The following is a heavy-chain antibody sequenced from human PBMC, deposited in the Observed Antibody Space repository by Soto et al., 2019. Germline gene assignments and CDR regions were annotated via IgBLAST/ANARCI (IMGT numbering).Heavy chain of an antibody. CDR3: VKGMNYYYYYMDV. CDR1: GFIFSDYA. Sequence: GGSLRLSCAASGFIFSDYAMTWARQAPGKGLEWVSAISGSGGKTYYADSVKGRFTISRDSSQNMMSLQMSGLRAEDTAIYYCVKGMNYYYYYMDVWGNGTTVTVSS. J-gene: IGHJ6*03. V-gene: IGHV3-23*01. CDR2: ISGSGGKT.